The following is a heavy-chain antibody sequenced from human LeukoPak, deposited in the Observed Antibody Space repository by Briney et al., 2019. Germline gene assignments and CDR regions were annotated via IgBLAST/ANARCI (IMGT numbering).Heavy chain of an antibody. D-gene: IGHD3-22*01. CDR3: ARDHIMWYYDSSGYVDY. V-gene: IGHV3-11*01. CDR2: ISSSGSTI. J-gene: IGHJ4*02. CDR1: GFTFSDYY. Sequence: GGSLRLSCAASGFTFSDYYMSWIRQAPGKGLEWVSYISSSGSTIYYADSVKGRFTISRDNAKNSLYLQMNSLRAEDTAVYYCARDHIMWYYDSSGYVDYWGQGTLVTVSS.